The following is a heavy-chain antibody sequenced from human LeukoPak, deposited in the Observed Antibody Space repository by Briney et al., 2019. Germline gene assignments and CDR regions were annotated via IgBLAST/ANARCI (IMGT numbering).Heavy chain of an antibody. Sequence: GGSLRLSCAASGFTFSDYYMSWIRQAPGKGLEWVSYISSSGSTIYYADSVKGRFTISRDNAKNSLYLQMNSLRAEDTAVYYCARDTSTSWDSVGWFDPWGQGTLVTVSS. D-gene: IGHD2-15*01. CDR2: ISSSGSTI. CDR1: GFTFSDYY. J-gene: IGHJ5*02. V-gene: IGHV3-11*01. CDR3: ARDTSTSWDSVGWFDP.